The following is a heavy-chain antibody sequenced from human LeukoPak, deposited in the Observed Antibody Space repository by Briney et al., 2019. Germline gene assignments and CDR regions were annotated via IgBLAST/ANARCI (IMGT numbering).Heavy chain of an antibody. J-gene: IGHJ5*02. Sequence: ASVTVSCKASGYTFTGYYMHWVRQAPGQGLEWMGWINPNSGGRNYAQKFQGRVTMTRDTSSSTAYMELSRLRSDDTAVYYCARVVREGLRWFDPWGQGTLVTVSS. CDR1: GYTFTGYY. CDR2: INPNSGGR. CDR3: ARVVREGLRWFDP. V-gene: IGHV1-2*02. D-gene: IGHD2-8*01.